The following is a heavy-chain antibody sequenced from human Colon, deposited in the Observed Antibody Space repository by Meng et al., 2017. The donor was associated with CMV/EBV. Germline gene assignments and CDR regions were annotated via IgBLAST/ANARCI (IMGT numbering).Heavy chain of an antibody. V-gene: IGHV3-30*02. J-gene: IGHJ5*02. D-gene: IGHD6-19*01. CDR3: AKGTVAGIRGWFDP. Sequence: GGSLRLSCSASGFTFNTFGMHWVRQAPGKGLEWVAFIRYDGTKADYADSVTGRFTISRDNAKNSLYLQMNSLRAEDTALYYCAKGTVAGIRGWFDPWGQGTLVTVSS. CDR1: GFTFNTFG. CDR2: IRYDGTKA.